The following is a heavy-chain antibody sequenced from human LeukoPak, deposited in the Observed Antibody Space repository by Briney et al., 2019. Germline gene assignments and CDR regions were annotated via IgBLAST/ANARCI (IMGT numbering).Heavy chain of an antibody. D-gene: IGHD5-12*01. CDR2: FYYSAST. CDR1: GGSISSSTYY. CDR3: ARYIVATMEDY. V-gene: IGHV4-39*02. Sequence: SETLSLTCTVSGGSISSSTYYWGWIRQPPGKGLEWIGSFYYSASTYYNPSLRSRVTISVDTSKNHFSLKLSSVTAADTAVYYCARYIVATMEDYWGQGTLVTVSS. J-gene: IGHJ4*02.